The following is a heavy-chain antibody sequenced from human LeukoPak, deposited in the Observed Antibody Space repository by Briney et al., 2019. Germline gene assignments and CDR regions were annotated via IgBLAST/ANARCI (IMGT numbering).Heavy chain of an antibody. D-gene: IGHD3-9*01. J-gene: IGHJ6*02. V-gene: IGHV3-7*03. CDR1: GFTFSSYW. CDR2: IKQDGSEK. CDR3: ARGSLRYFDWLLFYYGMDV. Sequence: GGSLRLSCAASGFTFSSYWMGWVRQAPGKGLEWVANIKQDGSEKYYVDSVRGRFTISRDNAKNSLYLQMNSLRAEDTAVYYCARGSLRYFDWLLFYYGMDVWGQGTTVTVSS.